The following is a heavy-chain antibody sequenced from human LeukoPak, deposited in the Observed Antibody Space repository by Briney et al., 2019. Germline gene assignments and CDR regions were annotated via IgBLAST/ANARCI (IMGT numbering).Heavy chain of an antibody. J-gene: IGHJ4*02. Sequence: GGSLRLSCAASGFTVSSNYMSWVRQAPGKGLEWVSVIYSGGSTYYADSVKGRFTISRDNSKNTLYLQMNSLRAEDTAVYYCARGRGNGLYYFDYWGQGTLVTVSS. V-gene: IGHV3-66*01. CDR2: IYSGGST. CDR3: ARGRGNGLYYFDY. CDR1: GFTVSSNY. D-gene: IGHD4-23*01.